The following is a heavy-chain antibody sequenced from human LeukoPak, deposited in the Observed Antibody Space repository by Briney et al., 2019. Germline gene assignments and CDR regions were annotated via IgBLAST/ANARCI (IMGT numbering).Heavy chain of an antibody. CDR2: MNPNSGNT. CDR3: ARGAWIQLWSYYYGMDV. J-gene: IGHJ6*02. Sequence: GASVKVSCKASGYTFTSYDINWVRQATGQGLGWMGWMNPNSGNTGYAQKFQGRVTMTRNTSISTAYMELSSLRSEDTAVYYCARGAWIQLWSYYYGMDVWGQGTTVTVSS. D-gene: IGHD5-18*01. CDR1: GYTFTSYD. V-gene: IGHV1-8*01.